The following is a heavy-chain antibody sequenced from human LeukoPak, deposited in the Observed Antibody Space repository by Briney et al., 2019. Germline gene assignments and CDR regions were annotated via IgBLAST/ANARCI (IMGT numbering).Heavy chain of an antibody. V-gene: IGHV4-34*01. Sequence: SETLSLTCAVYGGSLSGYYWSWIRQPPGKGLEWIGEINHSGSTNYNPSLKSRVTISVDTSKNQFSLKLSSVTAADTAVYYCASAMTTVTTGWFDPWGQGTLVTVSS. CDR1: GGSLSGYY. CDR2: INHSGST. J-gene: IGHJ5*02. D-gene: IGHD4-17*01. CDR3: ASAMTTVTTGWFDP.